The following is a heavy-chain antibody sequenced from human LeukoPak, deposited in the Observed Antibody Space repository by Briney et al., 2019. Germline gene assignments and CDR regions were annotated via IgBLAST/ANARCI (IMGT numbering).Heavy chain of an antibody. CDR2: IYYSGST. D-gene: IGHD6-19*01. Sequence: SETLSLTCTVSGGSISSYYWGWIRQPPGKGLEWIGYIYYSGSTNYNPSLKSRVTISVDTSKNQFSLKLSSVTAADTAVYYCARGRQAGSGSPWGYWGQGTLVTVSS. CDR3: ARGRQAGSGSPWGY. V-gene: IGHV4-59*01. CDR1: GGSISSYY. J-gene: IGHJ4*02.